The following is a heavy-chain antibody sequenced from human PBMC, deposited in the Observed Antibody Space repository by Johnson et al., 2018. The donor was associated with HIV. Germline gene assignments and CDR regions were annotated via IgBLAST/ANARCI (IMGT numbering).Heavy chain of an antibody. CDR1: GFTVSSNY. V-gene: IGHV3-66*02. J-gene: IGHJ3*02. CDR2: IGTAGDT. CDR3: SKTEDRGYRMETGAFDI. Sequence: VQLVESGGGLVQPGGSLRLSCAASGFTVSSNYMSWVRQAPGKGLEWVSAIGTAGDTSYADSVKGRFTISRDNSKNTLYLQMNSLRAEDTAVYYCSKTEDRGYRMETGAFDIWGKGTMVTVSS. D-gene: IGHD5-18*01.